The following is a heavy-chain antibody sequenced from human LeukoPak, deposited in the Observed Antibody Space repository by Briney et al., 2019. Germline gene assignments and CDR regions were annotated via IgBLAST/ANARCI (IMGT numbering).Heavy chain of an antibody. J-gene: IGHJ6*03. D-gene: IGHD3-10*01. CDR3: ARGASGSYYSYYMDV. Sequence: ASVKVSCKASGYTFTSYYMHWVRQAPGRGLEWMGIINPSGGSTSYAQKFQGRVTMTRDTSTSTVYMELSSLRSEDTAVYYCARGASGSYYSYYMDVWGKGTTVTISS. V-gene: IGHV1-46*01. CDR2: INPSGGST. CDR1: GYTFTSYY.